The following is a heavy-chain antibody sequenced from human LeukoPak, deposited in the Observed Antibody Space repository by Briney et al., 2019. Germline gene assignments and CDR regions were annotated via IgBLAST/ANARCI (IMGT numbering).Heavy chain of an antibody. CDR1: GFTFSSYG. D-gene: IGHD1-26*01. Sequence: PGRSLRLSCAASGFTFSSYGMHWVRQAPGKGLEWVAVISYDGSNKYYADSVKGRFTISRDNSKNTLYLQMNSLRAEDTAVYYCAKDEGIVGASYFDYWGQGTLVTVSS. V-gene: IGHV3-30*18. CDR2: ISYDGSNK. CDR3: AKDEGIVGASYFDY. J-gene: IGHJ4*02.